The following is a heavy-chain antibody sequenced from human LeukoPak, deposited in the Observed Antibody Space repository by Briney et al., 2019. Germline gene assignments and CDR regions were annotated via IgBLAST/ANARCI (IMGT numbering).Heavy chain of an antibody. CDR1: GYTFTSYG. D-gene: IGHD2-15*01. CDR2: ISAYNGNT. V-gene: IGHV1-18*01. CDR3: AKDPFLVGAEHFDY. J-gene: IGHJ4*02. Sequence: ASVKVSCKASGYTFTSYGISWVRQAPGQGLEWMGWISAYNGNTNYAQKLQGRVTMTTDTSTSTAYMELRSLRSDDTAVYYCAKDPFLVGAEHFDYWGQGTLVTVSS.